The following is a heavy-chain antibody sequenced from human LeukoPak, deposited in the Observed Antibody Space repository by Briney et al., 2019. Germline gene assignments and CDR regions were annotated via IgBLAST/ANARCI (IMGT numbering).Heavy chain of an antibody. CDR2: IYYSGST. Sequence: PSETLSPTCTVSGGSISSSSYYWGWIRQPPGKGLEWIGSIYYSGSTYYNPSLKSRVTISVDTSKNQFSLKLSSVTAADTAVYYCARRGETDYWGQGTLVTVSS. CDR1: GGSISSSSYY. CDR3: ARRGETDY. D-gene: IGHD3-10*01. V-gene: IGHV4-39*01. J-gene: IGHJ4*02.